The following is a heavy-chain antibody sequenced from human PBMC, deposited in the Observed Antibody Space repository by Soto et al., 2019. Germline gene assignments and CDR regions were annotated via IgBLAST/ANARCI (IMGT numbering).Heavy chain of an antibody. V-gene: IGHV3-49*04. Sequence: GGSLRLSCTASGFTFGDYAMSWVRQAPGKGLEWVGFIRSKAYGGTTEYAASVKGRFTISRDDSKSIVYLQMNSLKTEDTAVYYCTRDHYYDSSGYPIFHYSGPAPLVTVSS. D-gene: IGHD3-22*01. CDR2: IRSKAYGGTT. CDR1: GFTFGDYA. J-gene: IGHJ4*02. CDR3: TRDHYYDSSGYPIFHY.